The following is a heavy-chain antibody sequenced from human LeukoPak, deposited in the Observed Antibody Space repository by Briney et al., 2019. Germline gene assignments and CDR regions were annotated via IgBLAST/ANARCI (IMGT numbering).Heavy chain of an antibody. CDR3: ARVLGSGSYYLDN. Sequence: GGSLRLSCAASGFTFSTYPMHWVRQAPGEGLECLSGISSNGVYTYYANSVKGRFTISRDNSKNTLYLQMGSLRAEDMAVYYCARVLGSGSYYLDNWGQGTLVTVSS. CDR1: GFTFSTYP. D-gene: IGHD1-26*01. V-gene: IGHV3-64*01. CDR2: ISSNGVYT. J-gene: IGHJ4*02.